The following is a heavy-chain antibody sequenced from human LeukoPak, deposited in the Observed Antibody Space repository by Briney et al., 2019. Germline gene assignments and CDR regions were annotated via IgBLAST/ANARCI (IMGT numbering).Heavy chain of an antibody. J-gene: IGHJ4*02. V-gene: IGHV3-74*01. D-gene: IGHD5-24*01. Sequence: GGSLRLSCAASGFTFNTYFMHWVRQAPGKRLVWVSRIYTDGKSTTYADSVKGRFTISRDNAKNTLYLQMNSLRAEDTAVYYCVRDKDGYNFWGQGTLVSVSS. CDR3: VRDKDGYNF. CDR2: IYTDGKST. CDR1: GFTFNTYF.